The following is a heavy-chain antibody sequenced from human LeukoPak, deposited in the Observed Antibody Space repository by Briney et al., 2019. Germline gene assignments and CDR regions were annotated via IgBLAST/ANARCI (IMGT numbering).Heavy chain of an antibody. V-gene: IGHV4-59*08. J-gene: IGHJ4*02. Sequence: PSETLSLTFTVSGGSISRYYWSWLRQPPGKGLESIGYIYYSGSTNYNPSLKSRVTISVDTSKNQFSLKLSSVTAADTAVYYCARRSSSWPVPYYFDYWGQGTLVTVSS. CDR1: GGSISRYY. CDR2: IYYSGST. D-gene: IGHD6-13*01. CDR3: ARRSSSWPVPYYFDY.